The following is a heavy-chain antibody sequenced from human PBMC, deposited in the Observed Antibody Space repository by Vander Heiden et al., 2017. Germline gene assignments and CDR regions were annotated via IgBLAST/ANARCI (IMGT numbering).Heavy chain of an antibody. V-gene: IGHV3-30*18. CDR3: AKDRWYCSGGSCYPRYYYYGMDV. CDR1: GFTFRSYG. D-gene: IGHD2-15*01. Sequence: QVQLVESGGGVVQPGRSLRLSCAASGFTFRSYGMPWVRQAPGKGLEWVAVISYDGSNKYYADSVKGRFTISRDNSKNTLYLQMNSLRAEDTAVYYCAKDRWYCSGGSCYPRYYYYGMDVWGQGTTVTVSS. CDR2: ISYDGSNK. J-gene: IGHJ6*02.